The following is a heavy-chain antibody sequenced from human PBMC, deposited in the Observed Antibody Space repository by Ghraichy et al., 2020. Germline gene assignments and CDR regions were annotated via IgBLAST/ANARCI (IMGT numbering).Heavy chain of an antibody. CDR3: ARAPHCSVTRCPAPKYYYYMDV. CDR2: IDGGGPTT. CDR1: GFAFSSYA. V-gene: IGHV3-23*01. Sequence: GGSLRLSCAASGFAFSSYAMSWVRQAPGKGLEWVSAIDGGGPTTYYADSVKGRFTISRDNSQSTLYLQMNSPRAEDTAVYYCARAPHCSVTRCPAPKYYYYMDVWGKGTTVTVSS. J-gene: IGHJ6*03. D-gene: IGHD2-2*01.